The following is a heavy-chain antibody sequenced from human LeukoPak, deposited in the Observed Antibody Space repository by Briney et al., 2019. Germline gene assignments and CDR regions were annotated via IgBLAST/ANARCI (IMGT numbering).Heavy chain of an antibody. J-gene: IGHJ4*02. Sequence: ETLSLTCTVSGGSISSSSYYWGWIRQPPGKGLEWIGSMYSSGRTYYNPSLKSRVTISVDTSKNQFSLKLSSVTAADTAVYYCARSGSGYLRYCFDYWGQGTLVTVSS. D-gene: IGHD5-12*01. CDR3: ARSGSGYLRYCFDY. CDR2: MYSSGRT. V-gene: IGHV4-39*07. CDR1: GGSISSSSYY.